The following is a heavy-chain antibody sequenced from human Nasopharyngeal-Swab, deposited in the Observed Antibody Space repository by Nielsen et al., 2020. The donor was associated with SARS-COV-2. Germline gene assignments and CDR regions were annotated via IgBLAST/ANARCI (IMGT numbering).Heavy chain of an antibody. J-gene: IGHJ4*02. CDR2: IWYDGSNK. Sequence: ALRLSCAASGFTFSSYGMHWVRQAPGKGLEWVAVIWYDGSNKYYADSVKGRFTISRDNSKNTLYLQMNSLRAEDTAVYYCARDVPIAVAGTWGDYWGQGTLVTVSS. CDR1: GFTFSSYG. D-gene: IGHD6-19*01. V-gene: IGHV3-33*01. CDR3: ARDVPIAVAGTWGDY.